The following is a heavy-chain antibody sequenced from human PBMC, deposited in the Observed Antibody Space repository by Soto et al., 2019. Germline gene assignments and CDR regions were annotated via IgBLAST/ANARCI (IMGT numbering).Heavy chain of an antibody. Sequence: PGGSLRLSWAASPFTFASYAMSWVRQAPWKGLECVSPISVRDGTGYYAHSVWGRLTISRDSSTNTLYLQMDNLAVDYTALYYCAKLARTVTSELQDYLGQGTLVTVSP. CDR2: ISVRDGTG. D-gene: IGHD4-17*01. V-gene: IGHV3-23*01. CDR3: AKLARTVTSELQDY. J-gene: IGHJ4*02. CDR1: PFTFASYA.